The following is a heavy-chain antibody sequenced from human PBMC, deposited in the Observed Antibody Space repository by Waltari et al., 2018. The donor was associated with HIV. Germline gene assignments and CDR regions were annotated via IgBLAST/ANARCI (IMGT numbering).Heavy chain of an antibody. Sequence: QVQLQESGPGLVKPSETLSLTCTVSGGSISSYYWSWIRQPPGKGLEWLGYIYYSGSTNYNPALKSRVTISVDTSKNQFSLKLSSVTAADTAVYYCACGYDYVWGSYRRGWFDPWGQGTLVTVSS. CDR1: GGSISSYY. CDR3: ACGYDYVWGSYRRGWFDP. J-gene: IGHJ5*02. V-gene: IGHV4-59*01. CDR2: IYYSGST. D-gene: IGHD3-16*02.